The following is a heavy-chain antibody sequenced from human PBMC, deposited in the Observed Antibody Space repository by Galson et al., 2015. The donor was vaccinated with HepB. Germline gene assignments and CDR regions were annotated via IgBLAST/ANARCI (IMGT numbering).Heavy chain of an antibody. CDR2: IWYDGSNK. V-gene: IGHV3-33*01. D-gene: IGHD4-17*01. Sequence: SLRLSCAASGFTFSSYGMHWVRQAPGKGLEWVAVIWYDGSNKYYADSVKGRFTISRDNSKNTLYLQMNSLRAEDTAVYYCARATVTTDAFDIWGQGTMVTVSS. CDR3: ARATVTTDAFDI. CDR1: GFTFSSYG. J-gene: IGHJ3*02.